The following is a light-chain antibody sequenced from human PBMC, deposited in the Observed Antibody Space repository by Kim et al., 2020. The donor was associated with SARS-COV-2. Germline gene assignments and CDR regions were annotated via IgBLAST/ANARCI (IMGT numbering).Light chain of an antibody. CDR3: QSYDTSLSGFVI. Sequence: SCPGSTSMIGAGFNVHWFQCLPGPAPKLLISDDSSRPSGVPTRFSASKSATAASLAISGLQTEDEADYYCQSYDTSLSGFVIFGGGTQLTVL. CDR1: TSMIGAGFN. V-gene: IGLV1-40*01. J-gene: IGLJ2*01. CDR2: DDS.